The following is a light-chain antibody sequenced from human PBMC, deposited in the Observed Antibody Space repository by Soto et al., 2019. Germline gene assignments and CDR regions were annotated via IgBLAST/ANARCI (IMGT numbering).Light chain of an antibody. CDR2: GAS. CDR1: QSVTSSY. CDR3: QQYGSSPLT. Sequence: EIVLTQSAGSLSLSPGERATLSCRASQSVTSSYLAWYQQKPGQAPRLLIYGASSRATGIPDRISGSGSGTDFTLTISRLEPEDFAVYYCQQYGSSPLTFGGGTKVEIK. V-gene: IGKV3-20*01. J-gene: IGKJ4*01.